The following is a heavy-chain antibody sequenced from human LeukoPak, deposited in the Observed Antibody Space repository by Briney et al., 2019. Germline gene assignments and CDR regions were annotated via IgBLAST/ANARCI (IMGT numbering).Heavy chain of an antibody. J-gene: IGHJ4*02. CDR1: GFTVSSYW. D-gene: IGHD3-3*01. CDR3: ARILGYDFWSGYYTDEIYFDY. CDR2: IKQDGSEK. Sequence: PGGSLRLSCAASGFTVSSYWMSWVRQAPGKGLEWVANIKQDGSEKYYVDSVKGRFTISRDNAKNSLYLQMNSLRAEDTAVYYCARILGYDFWSGYYTDEIYFDYWGQGTLVTVSS. V-gene: IGHV3-7*01.